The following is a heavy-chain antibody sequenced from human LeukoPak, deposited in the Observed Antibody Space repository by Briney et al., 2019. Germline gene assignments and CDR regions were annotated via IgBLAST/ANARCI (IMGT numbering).Heavy chain of an antibody. CDR2: ISANSGKT. Sequence: ASVKVSCKASGYTFATYGFCWVRQPPGHGLEWMGWISANSGKTDYAQKFQGRVTMTTDTSTTTAYMELRSLRPDDTALYFCAKVAGDRMDHWGQGTLLTVSS. D-gene: IGHD6-13*01. CDR1: GYTFATYG. J-gene: IGHJ4*02. CDR3: AKVAGDRMDH. V-gene: IGHV1-18*01.